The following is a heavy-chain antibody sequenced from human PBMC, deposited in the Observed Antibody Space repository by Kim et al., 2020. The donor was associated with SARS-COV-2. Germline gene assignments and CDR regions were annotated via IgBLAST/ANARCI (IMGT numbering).Heavy chain of an antibody. CDR1: GYTFTSYA. D-gene: IGHD5-12*01. Sequence: ASVKVSCKASGYTFTSYAMNWVRQAPGQGLEWMGWINTNTGNPTYAQGFTGRFVFSLDTSVSTEYLQISSQKAEDTAVYYCARDQVDIVATSWLINYYGMDVLGQETTVTVSS. CDR2: INTNTGNP. CDR3: ARDQVDIVATSWLINYYGMDV. V-gene: IGHV7-4-1*02. J-gene: IGHJ6*02.